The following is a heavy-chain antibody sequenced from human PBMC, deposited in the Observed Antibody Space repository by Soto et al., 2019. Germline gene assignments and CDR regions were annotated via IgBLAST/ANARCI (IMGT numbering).Heavy chain of an antibody. D-gene: IGHD2-15*01. V-gene: IGHV2-5*02. Sequence: QITLKECGHTLVKPTQTLTLSCTFSGFPVGKSGVAVGWIRQPPGKALECLVVIYWDYDKRYTSCLRTRITRTKYFSTSHVVLTLTNLGPEDECTYYCEHRPDSVAPEDHRVFDIWCEGTMVTV. J-gene: IGHJ3*02. CDR2: IYWDYDK. CDR3: EHRPDSVAPEDHRVFDI. CDR1: GFPVGKSGVA.